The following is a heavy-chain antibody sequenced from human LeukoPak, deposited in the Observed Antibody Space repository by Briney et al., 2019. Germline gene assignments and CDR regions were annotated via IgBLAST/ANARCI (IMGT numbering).Heavy chain of an antibody. CDR2: INHSGST. D-gene: IGHD6-19*01. CDR1: GGSFSGYY. V-gene: IGHV4-34*01. CDR3: ARHSIAVAGREFDY. Sequence: ASETLSLTCAVYGGSFSGYYWSWIRQPPGKGLEWIGEINHSGSTNYNPSLKSRVTISVDTSKNQFSLKLSSVTAADTAVYYCARHSIAVAGREFDYWGQGTLVTVSS. J-gene: IGHJ4*02.